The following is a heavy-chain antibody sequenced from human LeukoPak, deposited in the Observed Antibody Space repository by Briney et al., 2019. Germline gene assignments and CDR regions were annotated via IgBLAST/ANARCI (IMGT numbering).Heavy chain of an antibody. V-gene: IGHV1-69*05. D-gene: IGHD2-8*01. CDR2: IIPIFGTA. J-gene: IGHJ5*02. Sequence: SVKVSCKASGGTFSSYAISWVRQAPGQGLEWIGGIIPIFGTANYAQKFQGRVTITTDESTSTAYMELSSLRSEDTAVYYCARGSALMVYSNRFDPWGQGTLVTVPS. CDR3: ARGSALMVYSNRFDP. CDR1: GGTFSSYA.